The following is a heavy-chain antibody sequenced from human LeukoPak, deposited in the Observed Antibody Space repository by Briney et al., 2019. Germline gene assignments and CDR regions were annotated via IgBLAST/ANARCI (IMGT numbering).Heavy chain of an antibody. Sequence: SETLSLTCAVYGGSFSGYYWSLIRQPPGKGLEWIGEINHSGSTNYNPSLKSRVTISVDTSKNQFSLKLSSVTAADTAVYYCARGRLRNWFDPWGQGTLVTVSS. V-gene: IGHV4-34*01. CDR2: INHSGST. J-gene: IGHJ5*02. D-gene: IGHD3-16*01. CDR1: GGSFSGYY. CDR3: ARGRLRNWFDP.